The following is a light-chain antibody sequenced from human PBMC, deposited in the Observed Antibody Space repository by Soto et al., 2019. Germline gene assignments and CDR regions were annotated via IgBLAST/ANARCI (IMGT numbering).Light chain of an antibody. V-gene: IGLV2-23*02. CDR2: EDT. J-gene: IGLJ1*01. Sequence: QSALTQPASVSGSPGQSITISCTGTSSDVGSYNLVSWYQQHPGKAPKLMIYEDTKRPSGVSNRFSGSKSGNTASLTISGLQAEDEADYYCCSYGGSTNFNVFGSGTKVTVL. CDR1: SSDVGSYNL. CDR3: CSYGGSTNFNV.